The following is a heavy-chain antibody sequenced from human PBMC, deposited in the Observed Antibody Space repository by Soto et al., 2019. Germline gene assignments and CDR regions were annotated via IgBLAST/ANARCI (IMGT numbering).Heavy chain of an antibody. CDR2: IYSSGSA. V-gene: IGHV4-4*07. CDR1: GGSIYTYS. J-gene: IGHJ4*02. CDR3: ATTVGANDY. D-gene: IGHD1-26*01. Sequence: SQTLSLTCTVSGGSIYTYSWTWLRQPAGKGLECIGHIYSSGSANYNPALKSRVSMSVDTSKNQFSLKLNSVTAADAAEYYCATTVGANDYLGEGALVTV.